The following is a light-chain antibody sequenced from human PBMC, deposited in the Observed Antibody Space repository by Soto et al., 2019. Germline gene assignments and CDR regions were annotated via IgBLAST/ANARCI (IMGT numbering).Light chain of an antibody. CDR3: QHYTSYSET. J-gene: IGKJ1*01. CDR1: QTISSW. Sequence: DIQITQSPSTLSGSVVDRVTITCLASQTISSWLAWYQQKPGKAPKLLIYEASTLKSGVPSRFSGSGSGTEFTLTISSLQRDDFATYYCQHYTSYSETFGQGTKVDIK. CDR2: EAS. V-gene: IGKV1-5*03.